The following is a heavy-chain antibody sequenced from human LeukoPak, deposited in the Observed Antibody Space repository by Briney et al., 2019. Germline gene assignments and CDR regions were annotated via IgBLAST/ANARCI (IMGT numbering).Heavy chain of an antibody. V-gene: IGHV4-59*01. CDR3: ARGLWFGEGYFDY. CDR1: GGSISSYY. J-gene: IGHJ4*02. CDR2: LYYSGST. Sequence: SETLSLTCTVSGGSISSYYWSCIRQPPGKGLEWIGYLYYSGSTNYNPSLKSRVTISTDTSKKQISLKLTSVTAADTAVYYCARGLWFGEGYFDYWGQGTLVTVSS. D-gene: IGHD3-10*01.